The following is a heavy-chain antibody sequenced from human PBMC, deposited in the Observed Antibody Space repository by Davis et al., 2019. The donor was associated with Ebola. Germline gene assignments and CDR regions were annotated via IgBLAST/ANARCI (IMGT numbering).Heavy chain of an antibody. Sequence: GESLKISCAASGFSFSSYGMHWVRQAPGKGLEWVAVISYDGSDKYYADSVQGRFTISRDDSKNTVYLQMSSLTAEDTAVYYCARDSPDPYYYDSSGYTPGYFDLWGQGALVTGSS. CDR3: ARDSPDPYYYDSSGYTPGYFDL. D-gene: IGHD3-22*01. J-gene: IGHJ4*02. CDR1: GFSFSSYG. V-gene: IGHV3-30*03. CDR2: ISYDGSDK.